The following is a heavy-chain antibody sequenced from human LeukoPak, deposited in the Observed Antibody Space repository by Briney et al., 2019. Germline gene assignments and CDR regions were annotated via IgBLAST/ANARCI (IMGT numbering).Heavy chain of an antibody. CDR3: AQLPRNYVQSVGDYMDV. CDR2: ISGSGTTI. V-gene: IGHV3-11*01. D-gene: IGHD4-11*01. CDR1: GFNFNDFY. J-gene: IGHJ6*03. Sequence: GGSLRLSCAASGFNFNDFYMSWIRQAPGKGLEWISYISGSGTTIYYADSVKGRFTISRDNAKNTLYLQMNSLRADDTAVYYCAQLPRNYVQSVGDYMDVWGKGTTVTVSS.